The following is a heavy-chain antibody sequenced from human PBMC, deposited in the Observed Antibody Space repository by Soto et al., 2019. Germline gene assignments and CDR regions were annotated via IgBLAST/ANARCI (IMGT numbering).Heavy chain of an antibody. V-gene: IGHV4-39*01. D-gene: IGHD6-19*01. CDR3: ARIYPPHYSNGRGYFDS. CDR2: IYYNGNT. CDR1: GDPISSSSHY. J-gene: IGHJ4*02. Sequence: QLQLQESGPGLVKPSETLSLICSVSGDPISSSSHYWGWVRQPAGKGLEWIGSIYYNGNTYYRESLMSRATIALDTSKNRFSLRLRAVTAADTAGYFCARIYPPHYSNGRGYFDSWGRGSLVTVS.